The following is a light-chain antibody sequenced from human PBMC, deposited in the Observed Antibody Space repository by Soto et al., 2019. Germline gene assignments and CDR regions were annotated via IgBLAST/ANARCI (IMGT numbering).Light chain of an antibody. Sequence: EIVLTPSPGTLSLSPGERATLSCRASQSVSSSYLAWYQQKPGQAPRLLIYGTSSRATGIPDRFSGSGSGTDCTLTISRLKPEDVEVYYCQHYGGSPLVTFGQGTRLEIK. J-gene: IGKJ5*01. CDR2: GTS. CDR3: QHYGGSPLVT. CDR1: QSVSSSY. V-gene: IGKV3-20*01.